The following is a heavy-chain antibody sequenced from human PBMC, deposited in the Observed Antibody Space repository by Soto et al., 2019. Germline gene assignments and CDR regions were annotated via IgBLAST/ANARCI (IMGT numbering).Heavy chain of an antibody. V-gene: IGHV3-30*18. Sequence: QVQLVESGGGVVQPGRSLRLSCAASGFTFSSYGMHWVRQAPGKGLEWVAVISYDGSNKDYADSVKGRFTISRDNSKNTLYLQMTSLRAEDTAVYYCAKGIVVVAAILDYWGQGTLVTVSS. D-gene: IGHD2-21*02. J-gene: IGHJ4*02. CDR1: GFTFSSYG. CDR2: ISYDGSNK. CDR3: AKGIVVVAAILDY.